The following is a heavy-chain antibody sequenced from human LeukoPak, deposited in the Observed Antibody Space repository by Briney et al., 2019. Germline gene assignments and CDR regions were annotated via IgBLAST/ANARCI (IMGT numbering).Heavy chain of an antibody. D-gene: IGHD6-13*01. V-gene: IGHV3-30-3*01. CDR3: ARAAVTIAVDY. Sequence: GGSLRLSCAASGFTFSSYAMHWVRQAPGKGLEWVAVISYDGSNKYYADSVKGRFTISRDNSKNTLYLQMNSLRAEDTAVYYCARAAVTIAVDYWGQGTLVTVSS. CDR2: ISYDGSNK. CDR1: GFTFSSYA. J-gene: IGHJ4*02.